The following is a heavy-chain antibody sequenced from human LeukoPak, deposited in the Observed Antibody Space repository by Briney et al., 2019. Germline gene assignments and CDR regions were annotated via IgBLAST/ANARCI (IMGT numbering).Heavy chain of an antibody. V-gene: IGHV4-4*09. D-gene: IGHD3-9*01. Sequence: SETLSLTCTVSGGSISSSYWSWIRQPPGKGLEWIGYIYSSGSTNYNPSLKSRVTISVDMSKNQFSLNLSSVTAADPAVYYCARGSAATRYRFDPWGQGTLVTVSS. CDR2: IYSSGST. CDR3: ARGSAATRYRFDP. CDR1: GGSISSSY. J-gene: IGHJ5*02.